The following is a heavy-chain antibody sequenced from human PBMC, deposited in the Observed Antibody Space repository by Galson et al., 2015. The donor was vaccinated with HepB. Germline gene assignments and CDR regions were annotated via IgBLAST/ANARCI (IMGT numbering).Heavy chain of an antibody. CDR2: ISSSSYT. J-gene: IGHJ4*02. CDR1: GFTFSSYS. D-gene: IGHD3-3*01. CDR3: ARSGYYYAPDC. V-gene: IGHV3-21*05. Sequence: SLRLSCAASGFTFSSYSMNWVRQAPGKGLEWVSYISSSSYTGYADSVKDRLFIFRDNAKQSLYLQMVNLRAEDTAVYYCARSGYYYAPDCWGQGTLVTVSS.